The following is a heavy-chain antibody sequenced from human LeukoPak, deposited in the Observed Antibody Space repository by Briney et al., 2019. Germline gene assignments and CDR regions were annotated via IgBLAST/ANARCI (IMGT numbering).Heavy chain of an antibody. J-gene: IGHJ3*02. V-gene: IGHV3-48*04. D-gene: IGHD2-8*01. CDR3: ARYDVVLMVFAFDI. Sequence: PGGSLRLSCAASGFTFSSYSMNWVRQAPGKGLEWVSYISNSGSTIYYADSVKGRFTISRDNAKNSLYLQMNSLRAEDTAVYYCARYDVVLMVFAFDIWGQGTMVTVSS. CDR1: GFTFSSYS. CDR2: ISNSGSTI.